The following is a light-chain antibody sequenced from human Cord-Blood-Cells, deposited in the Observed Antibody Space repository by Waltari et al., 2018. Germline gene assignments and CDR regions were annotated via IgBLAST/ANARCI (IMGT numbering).Light chain of an antibody. J-gene: IGKJ4*01. CDR3: QQYNSYPPT. CDR2: AAS. Sequence: DIQMTQSPYSLSASVGDRVTITWRASQGISSWLAWYQQKPEKAPKSLLYAASSLQSGVPSRFSGSGSGTDFTLTISSLQPEDFATYYCQQYNSYPPTFGGGTKVEIK. CDR1: QGISSW. V-gene: IGKV1D-16*01.